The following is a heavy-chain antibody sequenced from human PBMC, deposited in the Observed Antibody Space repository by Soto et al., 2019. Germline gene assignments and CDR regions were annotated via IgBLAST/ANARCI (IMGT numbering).Heavy chain of an antibody. V-gene: IGHV4-31*03. CDR2: IYYSGST. Sequence: PSETLSLTCTVSGGSISSGGYYWSWIRQYPGKGLEWIGYIYYSGSTYYNPSLKSRVTISVDTSKNQFSLKLSSVTAADTAVYYCARAAHYSSPFRWFDPWGQGTLVTVSS. J-gene: IGHJ5*02. CDR3: ARAAHYSSPFRWFDP. D-gene: IGHD6-13*01. CDR1: GGSISSGGYY.